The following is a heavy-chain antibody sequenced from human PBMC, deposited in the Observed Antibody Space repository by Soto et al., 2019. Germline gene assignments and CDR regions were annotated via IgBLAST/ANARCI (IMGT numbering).Heavy chain of an antibody. CDR3: ARVGLRAAPFNGMDV. V-gene: IGHV3-33*01. D-gene: IGHD6-6*01. CDR2: IWYDGSNK. J-gene: IGHJ6*02. Sequence: GGSLRLSCAASGFTFSSYGMHWVRQAPGKGLECVAGIWYDGSNKYYADSVKGRFTISRYNSKNTLYLQMNSLRAEDTAVYYCARVGLRAAPFNGMDVWDQGTTITVSS. CDR1: GFTFSSYG.